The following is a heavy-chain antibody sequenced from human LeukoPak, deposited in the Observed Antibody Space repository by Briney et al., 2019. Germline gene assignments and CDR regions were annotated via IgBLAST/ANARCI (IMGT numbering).Heavy chain of an antibody. Sequence: GASVKVSCKASGYTFTSYGISWVRQAPGQRLEWMGWINAGNGNTKYSQKFQGRVTITRDTSASTAYMELSSLRSEDTAVYYCARLGGSRLYYYDSSGYSPFDYWGQGTLVTVSS. CDR3: ARLGGSRLYYYDSSGYSPFDY. CDR1: GYTFTSYG. V-gene: IGHV1-3*01. D-gene: IGHD3-22*01. J-gene: IGHJ4*02. CDR2: INAGNGNT.